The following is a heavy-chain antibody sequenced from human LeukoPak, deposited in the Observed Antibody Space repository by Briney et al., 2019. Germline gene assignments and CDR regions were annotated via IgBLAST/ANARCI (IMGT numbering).Heavy chain of an antibody. D-gene: IGHD2/OR15-2a*01. Sequence: GESLKISCKGSGYSFTNYWIGWVRQMPGKGLEWMGIIYPGGSDTRYSPSFQGQVTISADKSISTAYLQWSSLKASDTAMYYCARRSTTWAFDIWGQGTMVTVSS. CDR2: IYPGGSDT. CDR1: GYSFTNYW. CDR3: ARRSTTWAFDI. J-gene: IGHJ3*02. V-gene: IGHV5-51*01.